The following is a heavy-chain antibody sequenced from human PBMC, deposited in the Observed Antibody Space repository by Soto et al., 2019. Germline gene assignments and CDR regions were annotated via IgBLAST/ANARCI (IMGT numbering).Heavy chain of an antibody. V-gene: IGHV1-3*01. J-gene: IGHJ4*02. D-gene: IGHD2-2*01. Sequence: GAPAKISCKASRVTFNSSAMQLAPQKRGKSPEWMGWINAGNGNTKSSQKFQGRITITRDTSASTVYMELSSLRSEDTAVYYCANDIIVIPGAKGLYYWGQGALVTVSS. CDR1: RVTFNSSA. CDR2: INAGNGNT. CDR3: ANDIIVIPGAKGLYY.